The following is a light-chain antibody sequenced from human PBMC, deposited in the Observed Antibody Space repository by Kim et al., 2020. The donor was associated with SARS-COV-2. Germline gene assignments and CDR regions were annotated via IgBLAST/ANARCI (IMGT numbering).Light chain of an antibody. J-gene: IGLJ1*01. CDR1: KLGDKY. CDR3: QAWDTGLYV. Sequence: SYELTQPPSVSVSPGQTASISCSGDKLGDKYSYWYQQKPGQSPVLVIYQDTKRPSGIPERFSGSNSGNTATLTISGTQAMDEADYYCQAWDTGLYVFGTGTKVTVL. V-gene: IGLV3-1*01. CDR2: QDT.